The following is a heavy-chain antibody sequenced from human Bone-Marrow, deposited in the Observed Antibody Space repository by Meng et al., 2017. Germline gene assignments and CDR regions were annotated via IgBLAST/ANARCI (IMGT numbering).Heavy chain of an antibody. J-gene: IGHJ2*01. D-gene: IGHD4-17*01. CDR3: ARGRVTTVTTPNWYFDL. V-gene: IGHV4-34*01. CDR2: INHSGST. Sequence: QLQLKQAGAGLLKPSETLARTCAVYGGSFSGYYWSWIRQPPGKGLEWIGEINHSGSTNYNPSLKSRVTISVDTSKNQFSLKLSSVTAADTAVYYCARGRVTTVTTPNWYFDLWGRGTLVTVSS. CDR1: GGSFSGYY.